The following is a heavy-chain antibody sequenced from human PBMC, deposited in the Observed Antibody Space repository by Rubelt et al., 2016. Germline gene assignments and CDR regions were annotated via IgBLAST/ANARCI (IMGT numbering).Heavy chain of an antibody. V-gene: IGHV3-74*01. CDR2: IDGGGSNR. Sequence: EVQVVESGGGLVQPGGSLRLSCAASGFTFSNYSMNWVRQAPGKGLEWVSRIDGGGSNRGYADSVKGRFTIYRDNAKNTLYLQMNSLRAEDTAVYYCAKKTNSRGDYGEIDYWGQGTLVTVSS. CDR1: GFTFSNYS. J-gene: IGHJ4*02. D-gene: IGHD4-17*01. CDR3: AKKTNSRGDYGEIDY.